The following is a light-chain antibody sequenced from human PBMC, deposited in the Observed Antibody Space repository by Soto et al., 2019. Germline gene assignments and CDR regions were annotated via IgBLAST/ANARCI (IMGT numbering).Light chain of an antibody. J-gene: IGKJ3*01. Sequence: DIQMTQSPSSLSASVGDRVTITCRASQGISNFLAWYQQKPGKVPKLLIYAASTLQSGVPARFSGSGSGTDFTLTISSMQPEDVATYFCQKYKSAPCTFGPGTKVHSK. CDR3: QKYKSAPCT. CDR1: QGISNF. V-gene: IGKV1-27*01. CDR2: AAS.